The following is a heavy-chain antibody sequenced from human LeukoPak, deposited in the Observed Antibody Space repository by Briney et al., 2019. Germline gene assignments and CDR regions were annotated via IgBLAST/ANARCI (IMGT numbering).Heavy chain of an antibody. J-gene: IGHJ4*02. V-gene: IGHV3-23*01. Sequence: GGSLRLSCAASGFTFSSFAMTWVRQAPGKGLEWVSGFDGNGPNTYYADSVKGRWTISRDNSRNTLYLEMNSLRPVDTAIYYCAKPRTTGLGWAQFDYWGQGSLVTVSS. CDR1: GFTFSSFA. D-gene: IGHD2-8*02. CDR2: FDGNGPNT. CDR3: AKPRTTGLGWAQFDY.